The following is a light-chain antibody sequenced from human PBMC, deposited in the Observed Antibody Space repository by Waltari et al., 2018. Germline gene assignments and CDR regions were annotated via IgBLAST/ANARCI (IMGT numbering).Light chain of an antibody. Sequence: EIVLTQSPGTLSLSPGERATLSCRASQSIGRYLVWYQQKPGQAPRPLIYAASSRATGIPDRFSGSGSGTDFTLTISGLEPEDFAVYYCQNHERLPATFGQGTKVEIK. CDR1: QSIGRY. CDR2: AAS. CDR3: QNHERLPAT. V-gene: IGKV3-20*01. J-gene: IGKJ1*01.